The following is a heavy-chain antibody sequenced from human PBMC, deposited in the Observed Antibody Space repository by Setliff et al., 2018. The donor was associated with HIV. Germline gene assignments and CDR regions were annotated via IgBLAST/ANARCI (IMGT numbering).Heavy chain of an antibody. CDR2: ISAYNGNT. D-gene: IGHD3-10*01. J-gene: IGHJ3*02. Sequence: ASVKVSCKASGYTFTSYGISWVRQAPGQGLEWMGWISAYNGNTNYEQKLQGRVTMTTDTSTSTAYMELRSLRSDDTAVYYCARDLTMVLGRSGGGDAFDIWGQGTMVTVSS. V-gene: IGHV1-18*01. CDR3: ARDLTMVLGRSGGGDAFDI. CDR1: GYTFTSYG.